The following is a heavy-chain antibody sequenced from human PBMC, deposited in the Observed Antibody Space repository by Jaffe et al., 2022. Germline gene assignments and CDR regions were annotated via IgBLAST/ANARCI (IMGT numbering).Heavy chain of an antibody. CDR1: GFTFSSHW. CDR2: IKQDGSEK. J-gene: IGHJ5*02. Sequence: EVQLVESGGGLVQPGGSLRLSCAASGFTFSSHWMSWVRQAPGKGLEWVANIKQDGSEKYYVDSVKGRFTISRDNAKNSLYLEMNSLRAEDTAVYYCVRPSRLLTADHWGQGTLVTVSS. D-gene: IGHD4-17*01. CDR3: VRPSRLLTADH. V-gene: IGHV3-7*01.